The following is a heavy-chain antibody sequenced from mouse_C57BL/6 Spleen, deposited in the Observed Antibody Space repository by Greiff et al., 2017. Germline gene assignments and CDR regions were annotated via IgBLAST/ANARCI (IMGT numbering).Heavy chain of an antibody. Sequence: VQLQQPGAELVRPGSSVKLSCKASGYTFTSYWMHWVKQRPIQGLEWIGNIDPSDSETNYNQKFKDKATLTVDKSSSTAYMHLRSLTSEDSAVYSGARMDDNDGVYFDVWGQGTTLTVSS. J-gene: IGHJ2*01. D-gene: IGHD2-4*01. CDR1: GYTFTSYW. CDR3: ARMDDNDGVYFDV. CDR2: IDPSDSET. V-gene: IGHV1-52*01.